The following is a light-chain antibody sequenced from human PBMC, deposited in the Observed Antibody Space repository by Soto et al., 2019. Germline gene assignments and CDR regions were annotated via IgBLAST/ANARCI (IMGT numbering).Light chain of an antibody. Sequence: QSVLTKPPSVSGAPGQRVTISCTGSSSNIGAGYDVHWYQQLPGTAPKLLIYGNSNRTSGVPDRFSGSKSGTSASLAITGLQAEDEADYYCQSYDSILSGGVFGGGTELTVL. V-gene: IGLV1-40*01. CDR3: QSYDSILSGGV. CDR2: GNS. CDR1: SSNIGAGYD. J-gene: IGLJ2*01.